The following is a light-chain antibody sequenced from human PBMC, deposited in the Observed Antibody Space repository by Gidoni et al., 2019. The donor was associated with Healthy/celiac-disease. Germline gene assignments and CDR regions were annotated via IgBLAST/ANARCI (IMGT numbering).Light chain of an antibody. CDR1: QSVSSN. J-gene: IGKJ5*01. Sequence: EIVMTQSPATLSVSPGERATLSCRASQSVSSNLAWYQQKPGQAPRLLIYGASTRATGIPARFSGSGSETEFTLTISSLQSEDFAVYYCQQYDNWPITFXQXTRLEIK. CDR2: GAS. V-gene: IGKV3-15*01. CDR3: QQYDNWPIT.